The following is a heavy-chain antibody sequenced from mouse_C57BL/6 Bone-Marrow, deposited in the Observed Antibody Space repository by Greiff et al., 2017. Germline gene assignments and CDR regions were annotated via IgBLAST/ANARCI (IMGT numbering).Heavy chain of an antibody. Sequence: VQLQQSGAELVRPGASVKLSCTASGFNIKDDYMHWVKQRPEQGLEWIGWIDPENGDTEYASKFQGKATITADTSSNTAYLQLSSLTSEDTAVHYCTTLYYGNYGFAYWGQGTLVTVSA. V-gene: IGHV14-4*01. CDR2: IDPENGDT. CDR1: GFNIKDDY. CDR3: TTLYYGNYGFAY. J-gene: IGHJ3*01. D-gene: IGHD2-1*01.